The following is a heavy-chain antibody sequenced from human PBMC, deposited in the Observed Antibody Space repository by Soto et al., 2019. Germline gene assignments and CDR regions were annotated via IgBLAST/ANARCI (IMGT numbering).Heavy chain of an antibody. J-gene: IGHJ6*02. CDR2: ISYDGSNK. D-gene: IGHD1-26*01. Sequence: SLRLSCAASGFTFSSYGMHWVRQAPGKGLEWVAVISYDGSNKYYADSVKGRFTSSRDNSKNTLYLQMNSLRAEDTAVYYCAKDMGVTLPTYYYYGMDVWGQGTTVTVSS. V-gene: IGHV3-30*18. CDR1: GFTFSSYG. CDR3: AKDMGVTLPTYYYYGMDV.